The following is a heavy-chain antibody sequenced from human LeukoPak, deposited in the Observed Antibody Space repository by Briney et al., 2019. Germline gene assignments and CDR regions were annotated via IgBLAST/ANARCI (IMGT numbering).Heavy chain of an antibody. D-gene: IGHD3-3*01. CDR3: ARDGDYDLVFDY. Sequence: SETLSLTCTVSGGSISSYYWSWIRQPPGKGLEWIGYIYYSGSTNYNPSLKSRVTISVDTSKNQFSLKLGSVTAADTAVYYCARDGDYDLVFDYWGQGTLVTVSS. V-gene: IGHV4-59*01. J-gene: IGHJ4*02. CDR1: GGSISSYY. CDR2: IYYSGST.